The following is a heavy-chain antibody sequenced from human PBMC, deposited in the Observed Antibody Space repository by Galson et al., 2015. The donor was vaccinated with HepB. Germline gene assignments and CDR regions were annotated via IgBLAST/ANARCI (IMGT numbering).Heavy chain of an antibody. J-gene: IGHJ1*01. D-gene: IGHD6-19*01. CDR2: MTHNGHNT. CDR3: ATRSGASGWYSYFQH. Sequence: SLRLSCAASGSTFRSYALMLVRQAPGKGPVSVSGMTHNGHNTFYANSVKGRFTISRDISKNTVYLQMNSLRVEDTAVYYCATRSGASGWYSYFQHWGQGTLVTVSS. V-gene: IGHV3-23*01. CDR1: GSTFRSYA.